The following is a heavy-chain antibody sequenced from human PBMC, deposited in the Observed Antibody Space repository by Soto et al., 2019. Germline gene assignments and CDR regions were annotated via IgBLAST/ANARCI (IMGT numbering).Heavy chain of an antibody. Sequence: EVQLVESGGGLVQPGGSLRLSCVASGFTFSSYWMHWVRRTPGQGLVWISHTDIDGSFTTYADSVKGRFTISRDNATNTLFLQMNSLRAEDTAVDYCVRDDFGLGLDYWGLGTLVTVSS. CDR1: GFTFSSYW. V-gene: IGHV3-74*01. CDR3: VRDDFGLGLDY. CDR2: TDIDGSFT. J-gene: IGHJ4*02. D-gene: IGHD1-26*01.